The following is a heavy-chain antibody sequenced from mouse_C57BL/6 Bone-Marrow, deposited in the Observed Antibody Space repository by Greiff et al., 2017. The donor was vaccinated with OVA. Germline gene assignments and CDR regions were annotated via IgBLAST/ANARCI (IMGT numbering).Heavy chain of an antibody. J-gene: IGHJ2*01. CDR1: GFTFSSYA. CDR2: ISSGGDYI. V-gene: IGHV5-9-1*02. CDR3: TRDLFDYDEGFDY. Sequence: VKLVESGEGLAKPGGSLKLSCAASGFTFSSYAMSWVRQTPEKRLERVAYISSGGDYIYYADTVKGRFTISRDNARNTLYLQMSSLKSEDTAMYYCTRDLFDYDEGFDYWGQGTTLTVSS. D-gene: IGHD2-4*01.